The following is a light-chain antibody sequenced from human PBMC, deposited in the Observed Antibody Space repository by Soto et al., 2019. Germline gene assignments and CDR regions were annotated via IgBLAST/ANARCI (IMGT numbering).Light chain of an antibody. CDR3: QQADSFPPT. CDR2: AAS. CDR1: QTISSS. Sequence: DIQMTQSPSSLSASVGDRVTISCRASQTISSSLAWYQQKPGQAPKLLIYAASKLQTGVPARFRGSGSATDFTLTISSLQPEDFATYYCQQADSFPPTFGQGTRLDIK. V-gene: IGKV1-12*01. J-gene: IGKJ5*01.